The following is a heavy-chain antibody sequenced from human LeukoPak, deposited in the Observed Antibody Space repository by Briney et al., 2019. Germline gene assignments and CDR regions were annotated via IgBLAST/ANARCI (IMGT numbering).Heavy chain of an antibody. CDR2: IRPDGSQK. CDR3: ARDFQPRYCSSSSCSPA. CDR1: GFTFRNYW. V-gene: IGHV3-7*03. Sequence: QSGGSLRLSCAASGFTFRNYWMSWVRQAPGEGLEWVANIRPDGSQKYYVDSARGRFTISRDNAKSSLYLQMSSLRPEDTATYYCARDFQPRYCSSSSCSPAWGQGTTVTVSS. D-gene: IGHD2-2*01. J-gene: IGHJ6*02.